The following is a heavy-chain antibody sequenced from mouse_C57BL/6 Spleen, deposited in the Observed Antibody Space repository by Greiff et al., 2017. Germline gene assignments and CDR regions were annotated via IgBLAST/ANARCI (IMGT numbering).Heavy chain of an antibody. J-gene: IGHJ4*01. D-gene: IGHD1-1*01. V-gene: IGHV1-53*01. Sequence: VQLQQSGTELVKPGASVKLSCKASGYTFTSYWMHWVKQRPGQGLEWIGNINPSNGGTNYNEKFKSKATLTVDKSSSTAYMQLSSLTSEDSAVYYCASPITTVVATDYAMDYWGQGTSVTVSS. CDR3: ASPITTVVATDYAMDY. CDR2: INPSNGGT. CDR1: GYTFTSYW.